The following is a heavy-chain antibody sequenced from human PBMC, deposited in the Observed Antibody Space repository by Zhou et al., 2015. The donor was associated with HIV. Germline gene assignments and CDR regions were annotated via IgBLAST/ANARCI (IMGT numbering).Heavy chain of an antibody. CDR1: GGTFSGSD. CDR3: ARDRGAARPDWRYFDL. D-gene: IGHD6-6*01. CDR2: IIPMFGTV. Sequence: QVQLVQSGTEVKKPGSSVKVSCKASGGTFSGSDISWVRQAPGQGLEWMGGIIPMFGTVRYAQKFQGRVTLTADRSTNTAYMEMRSLRSDDTAVYYCARDRGAARPDWRYFDLWGRGTLVSVSS. J-gene: IGHJ2*01. V-gene: IGHV1-69*06.